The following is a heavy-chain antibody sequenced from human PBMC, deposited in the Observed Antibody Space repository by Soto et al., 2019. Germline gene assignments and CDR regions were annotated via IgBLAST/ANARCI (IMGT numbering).Heavy chain of an antibody. CDR3: ARCLNSVDSFHY. CDR2: TYYSGNT. V-gene: IGHV4-30-2*01. D-gene: IGHD1-1*01. J-gene: IGHJ4*02. Sequence: ALSLTSAVSSASLSSGVYSWIWIPEPPGKVRDCIGYTYYSGNTYYNPSLKSRVTISVDVSQNEFSLGLMSVTAAETAVYFCARCLNSVDSFHYCGQGALVTVSP. CDR1: SASLSSGVYS.